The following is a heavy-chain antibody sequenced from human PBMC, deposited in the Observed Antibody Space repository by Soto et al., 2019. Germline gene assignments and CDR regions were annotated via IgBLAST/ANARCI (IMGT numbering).Heavy chain of an antibody. CDR2: ISGSGGST. V-gene: IGHV3-23*01. CDR3: ARVGYSYGYDWFDP. J-gene: IGHJ5*02. CDR1: GFTFSSYA. Sequence: EGSLRLSCAASGFTFSSYAMSWVRQAPGKGLEWVSAISGSGGSTYYADSVKGRFTISRDNSKNTLYLQMNSLRAEDTAVYYCARVGYSYGYDWFDPWGQGTLVTVSS. D-gene: IGHD5-18*01.